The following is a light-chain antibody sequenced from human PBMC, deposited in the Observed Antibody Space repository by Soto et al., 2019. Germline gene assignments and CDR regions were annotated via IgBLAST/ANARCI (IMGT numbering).Light chain of an antibody. CDR1: QSIGNH. V-gene: IGKV3D-15*01. Sequence: EIVVTQSPATLSVSPGERATLSCRASQSIGNHLAWYQQKPGQAPRLLIYGASTSATTIPARFSGSGSGTDFPLTISSLQSGDFAVYYCQQYRAWPLSFGGGTKVEIK. CDR3: QQYRAWPLS. CDR2: GAS. J-gene: IGKJ4*01.